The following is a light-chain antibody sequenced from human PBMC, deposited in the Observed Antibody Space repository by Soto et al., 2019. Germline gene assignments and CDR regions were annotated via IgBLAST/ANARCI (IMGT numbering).Light chain of an antibody. Sequence: DIQMTQSPSTLSASVGDRVTITCRASQSISNCLAWYQQKPGKAPKLLIYYASSLASGVPTRYSGTGSGTEYTPTISSLQPVDVATYYCQQYNRSPWTYGQGTKVEIK. CDR1: QSISNC. CDR3: QQYNRSPWT. V-gene: IGKV1-5*01. J-gene: IGKJ1*01. CDR2: YAS.